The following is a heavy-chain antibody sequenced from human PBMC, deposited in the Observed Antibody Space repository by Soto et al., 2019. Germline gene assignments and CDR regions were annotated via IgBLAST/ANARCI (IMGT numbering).Heavy chain of an antibody. Sequence: KPSETLSLTCTVSGGSISSSSYYWGWIRQPPGKGLEWIGSIYYSGSTYYNPSLKSRVTISVDTSKNQFSLKLSSVTAADTAVYYCARHPIYSSGWGRDAFDIWGQGTMVTVSS. CDR3: ARHPIYSSGWGRDAFDI. CDR2: IYYSGST. D-gene: IGHD6-19*01. CDR1: GGSISSSSYY. J-gene: IGHJ3*02. V-gene: IGHV4-39*01.